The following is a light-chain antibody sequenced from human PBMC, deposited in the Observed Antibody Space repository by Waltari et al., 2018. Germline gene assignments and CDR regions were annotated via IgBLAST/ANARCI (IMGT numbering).Light chain of an antibody. J-gene: IGKJ4*01. CDR3: QQYNNWPPVT. CDR2: GAS. V-gene: IGKV3-15*01. Sequence: EIVMTQSPPTLSVSPGGRATLSCRASQSVSSNLAWYQQKPGQAPRLLIYGASTRATGIPARFSGSGSGTECTLTISSLQSEDFAVYYCQQYNNWPPVTFGGGTKVEIK. CDR1: QSVSSN.